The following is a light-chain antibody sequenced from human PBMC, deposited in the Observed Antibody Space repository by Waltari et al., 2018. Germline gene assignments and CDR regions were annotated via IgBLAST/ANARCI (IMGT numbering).Light chain of an antibody. V-gene: IGKV3-20*01. CDR3: QHYLRLPAT. J-gene: IGKJ1*01. Sequence: EIVLTQSPGTLSLSPGERATLPCRASQSVSRALAWYQPKPGQAPRLLIYGASNRATGIPDRFSGSGSGTDFSLTISSLEPEDFAVYYCQHYLRLPATFGQGTKVEIK. CDR2: GAS. CDR1: QSVSRA.